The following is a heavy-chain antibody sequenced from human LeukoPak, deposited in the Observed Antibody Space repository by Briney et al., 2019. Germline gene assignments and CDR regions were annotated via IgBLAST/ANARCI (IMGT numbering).Heavy chain of an antibody. CDR2: IFYSGST. J-gene: IGHJ4*02. V-gene: IGHV4-59*08. CDR3: ARTNPSFDY. CDR1: GGSISSYY. Sequence: PSETLSLTCTVSGGSISSYYWSWIRQPPGKGLEWIGYIFYSGSTNYNPSLKSRVTISVDTSKNQVFLKLRSVTAADTAVYYCARTNPSFDYWGQGTLVTVSS.